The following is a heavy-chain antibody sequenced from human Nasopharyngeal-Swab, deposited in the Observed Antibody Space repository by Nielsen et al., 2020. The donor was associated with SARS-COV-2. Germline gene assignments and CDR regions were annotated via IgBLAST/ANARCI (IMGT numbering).Heavy chain of an antibody. CDR3: ARDHKLIQLWLRGAFDI. Sequence: GGSLRLSCAASGFTFSTYSMNWVRQAPGKGLEWVSSISSSSSYIYYADSLKGRFTISRDNAKNSLYLQMNSLRAEDTAVYYCARDHKLIQLWLRGAFDIWGQGTMVTVSS. V-gene: IGHV3-21*01. D-gene: IGHD5-18*01. CDR2: ISSSSSYI. J-gene: IGHJ3*02. CDR1: GFTFSTYS.